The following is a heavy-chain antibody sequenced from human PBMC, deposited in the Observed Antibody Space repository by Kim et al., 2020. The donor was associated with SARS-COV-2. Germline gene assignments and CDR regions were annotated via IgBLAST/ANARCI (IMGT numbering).Heavy chain of an antibody. CDR2: ISSSSTI. V-gene: IGHV3-48*04. J-gene: IGHJ3*02. CDR3: ATPLRRGPRQYDFIAFDI. Sequence: GGSLRLSCAASGFTFSSYSMNWVRQAPGKGLEWVSYISSSSTIYYADSVKGRFTISRDNAKNSLYLQMNSLRAEDTAVYYCATPLRRGPRQYDFIAFDIWGQGTMVTVSS. D-gene: IGHD3-3*01. CDR1: GFTFSSYS.